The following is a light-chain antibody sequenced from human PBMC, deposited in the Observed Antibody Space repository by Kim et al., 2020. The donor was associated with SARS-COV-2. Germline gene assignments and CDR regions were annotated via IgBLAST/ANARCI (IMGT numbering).Light chain of an antibody. J-gene: IGLJ3*02. Sequence: GQRVTISCSGSSSNIGNNYVYWYRQLPGTAPKLLISSNNQRPSGVPDRFSGSKSGTSASLAISGLRSEDEADYYCAAWDDSLSGPVFGGGTLLTVL. CDR1: SSNIGNNY. CDR3: AAWDDSLSGPV. V-gene: IGLV1-47*01. CDR2: SNN.